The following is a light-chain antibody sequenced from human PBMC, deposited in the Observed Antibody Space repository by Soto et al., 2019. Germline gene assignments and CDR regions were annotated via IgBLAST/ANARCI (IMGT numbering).Light chain of an antibody. CDR1: QSVSSSY. Sequence: EIVLTQSPGTLSLSPGERASLSCRASQSVSSSYLAWYQQKPGQAPRLLIYDASSRATGIPDRFSGSGSGTDFTLTISRLEPEDFAVYYCRQYGNSPLTFGGGTKVDI. J-gene: IGKJ4*01. V-gene: IGKV3-20*01. CDR2: DAS. CDR3: RQYGNSPLT.